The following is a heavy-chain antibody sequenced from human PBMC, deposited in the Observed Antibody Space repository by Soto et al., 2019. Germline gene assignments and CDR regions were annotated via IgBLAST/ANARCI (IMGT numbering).Heavy chain of an antibody. CDR1: GFTFSDHY. CDR2: SRNKANRYTT. CDR3: ARAHPTPGRLWSFYTMDV. D-gene: IGHD2-21*01. V-gene: IGHV3-72*01. J-gene: IGHJ6*02. Sequence: GGSLRLSCAASGFTFSDHYMDWVRQAPGKGLEWVGRSRNKANRYTTEYAASVKGRFTISRDDSKNSMYLQMNSLKMEDTAVYYCARAHPTPGRLWSFYTMDVWGQGTTVTVSS.